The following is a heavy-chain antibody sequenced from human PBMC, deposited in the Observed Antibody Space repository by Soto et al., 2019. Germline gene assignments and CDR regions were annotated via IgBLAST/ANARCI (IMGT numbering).Heavy chain of an antibody. CDR2: IYYSGST. J-gene: IGHJ6*03. CDR3: ARGYPRYYYMDV. CDR1: GGSISSYY. D-gene: IGHD3-16*02. V-gene: IGHV4-59*01. Sequence: SETLSLTCTVSGGSISSYYWSWIRQPPGKGLEWIGYIYYSGSTNYNPSLKSRVTISVDTSKNQFSLKLSSVTAADTAVYYCARGYPRYYYMDVWGKGTTVTVSS.